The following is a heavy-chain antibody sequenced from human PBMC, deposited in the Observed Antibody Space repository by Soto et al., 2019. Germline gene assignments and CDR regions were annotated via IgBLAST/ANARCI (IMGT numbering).Heavy chain of an antibody. Sequence: EVQVVESGGGLVQPGRSLRLSCAASGFSFDDYAMHWVRQAPGKGLEWVSGISWNSGTIGYADSVKGRFTISRDNAKNSLYLQMNSLRAEDTALHYCAKSTGGTANGMGVWGQWTTVTVSS. J-gene: IGHJ6*02. CDR3: AKSTGGTANGMGV. CDR2: ISWNSGTI. D-gene: IGHD2-8*02. V-gene: IGHV3-9*01. CDR1: GFSFDDYA.